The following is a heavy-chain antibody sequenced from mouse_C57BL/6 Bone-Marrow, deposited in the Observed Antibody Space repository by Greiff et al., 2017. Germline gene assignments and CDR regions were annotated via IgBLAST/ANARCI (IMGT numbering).Heavy chain of an antibody. J-gene: IGHJ4*01. Sequence: QVQLKESGPGLVAPSQSLSITCTVSGFSLTSYSISWVRQPPGKGLEWLGVIWTGGGTNYNSALKSRLSISKDNSKSQVFLKMNSLQTDDTARYXCARNKNDGYHGLSAMDYWGQETSVTDSS. CDR1: GFSLTSYS. CDR2: IWTGGGT. CDR3: ARNKNDGYHGLSAMDY. D-gene: IGHD2-3*01. V-gene: IGHV2-9-1*01.